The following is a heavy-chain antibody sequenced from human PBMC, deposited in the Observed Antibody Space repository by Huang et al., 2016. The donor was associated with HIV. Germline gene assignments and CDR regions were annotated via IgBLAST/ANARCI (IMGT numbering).Heavy chain of an antibody. J-gene: IGHJ4*02. CDR1: EYTLPELS. V-gene: IGHV1-24*01. Sequence: QVQLVQSRAEVKKPGASVKVSCKVSEYTLPELSIHWVRQPPGKGLEWMGGFDPEIGETIYAQKFQGRVTMTEDTSTETAFMELSGLSPEDTAVYYCATGSDVFFDFWGQGTLVTVSS. CDR2: FDPEIGET. CDR3: ATGSDVFFDF.